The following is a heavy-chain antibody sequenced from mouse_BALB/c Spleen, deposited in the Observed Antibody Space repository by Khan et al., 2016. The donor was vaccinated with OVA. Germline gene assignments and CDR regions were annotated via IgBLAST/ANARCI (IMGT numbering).Heavy chain of an antibody. CDR3: ARRCYYGHYYFDV. V-gene: IGHV3-2*02. CDR1: GYSITTDYA. J-gene: IGHJ1*01. Sequence: EVQLQESGPGLVKPSQSLSLTCTVSGYSITTDYAWNWIRQFPGNKLEWMGYVSYSGSTNYHPSLKSRISIIRDTSKNQFFLQLNSVTTEDTATYFAARRCYYGHYYFDVWGAGTTVTVSS. D-gene: IGHD1-1*01. CDR2: VSYSGST.